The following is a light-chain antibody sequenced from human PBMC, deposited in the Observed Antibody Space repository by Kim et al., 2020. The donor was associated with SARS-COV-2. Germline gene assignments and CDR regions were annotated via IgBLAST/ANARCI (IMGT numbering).Light chain of an antibody. Sequence: DIVLTQSPGTLSLSPGERATLSCRANQSVSSSYLAWYQQKPGQAPRLLIYGASSRATGIPDRFSGSGSGTDFTLTISRLEPEDFAVYYCQQYGSSPSTFGQGTKVDIK. CDR2: GAS. CDR1: QSVSSSY. J-gene: IGKJ1*01. CDR3: QQYGSSPST. V-gene: IGKV3-20*01.